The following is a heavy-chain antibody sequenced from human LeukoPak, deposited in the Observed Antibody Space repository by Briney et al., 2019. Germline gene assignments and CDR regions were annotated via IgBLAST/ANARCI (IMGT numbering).Heavy chain of an antibody. J-gene: IGHJ4*02. CDR1: GGSFSGYY. D-gene: IGHD5-24*01. V-gene: IGHV4-34*01. CDR3: ARHVEMAIADY. Sequence: SETLSLTCAVYGGSFSGYYWSWIRQPPGKGLEWIGEINHSGSTNYNPSLKSRVTISVDTSKNQFSLKLSSVTAADTAVYYCARHVEMAIADYWGQGTLVTVSS. CDR2: INHSGST.